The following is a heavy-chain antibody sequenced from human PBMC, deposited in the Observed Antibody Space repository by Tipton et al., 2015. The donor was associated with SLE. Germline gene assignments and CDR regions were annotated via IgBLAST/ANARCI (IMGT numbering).Heavy chain of an antibody. CDR2: INHSGST. Sequence: TLSLTCAVYGGSFSGYYWSWIRQPPGKGLEWIGEINHSGSTNYNPSLKSRVTIAVDTSKNQFSLRLGSVTAADTAVYYCARWGRSSGLYGYSGQGTLVTVSA. V-gene: IGHV4-34*01. J-gene: IGHJ4*02. D-gene: IGHD6-19*01. CDR3: ARWGRSSGLYGY. CDR1: GGSFSGYY.